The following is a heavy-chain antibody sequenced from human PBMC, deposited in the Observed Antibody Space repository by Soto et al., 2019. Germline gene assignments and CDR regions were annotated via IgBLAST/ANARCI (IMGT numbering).Heavy chain of an antibody. Sequence: QVHLLLQSGAEVKKPGSSVKVSCKASGGNPSNSAISWVRQAPGHGREWMGGSIPVFGIVSYAQNFQPRVTFTADASTGTPYMELSSLRSEDTAVYFWAGGRIVVAGRSVYYGMDVWGQGTTGTVAS. D-gene: IGHD6-19*01. CDR2: SIPVFGIV. CDR3: AGGRIVVAGRSVYYGMDV. CDR1: GGNPSNSA. J-gene: IGHJ6*01. V-gene: IGHV1-69*01.